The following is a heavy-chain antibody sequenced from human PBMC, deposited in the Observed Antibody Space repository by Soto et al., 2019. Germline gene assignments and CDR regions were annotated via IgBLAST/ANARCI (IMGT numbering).Heavy chain of an antibody. Sequence: QITLKESGPTLVKPTQTLTLTCTFSGFSRTTSGVAVDWIRQPPGKALEWLALIYWDDDPRYSPSLKNRLTITGDTSENQVVLTMTNMDPVDTATYFCAYRRAAAPNAFASWGQGTMVTVSS. CDR3: AYRRAAAPNAFAS. D-gene: IGHD6-6*01. J-gene: IGHJ3*01. V-gene: IGHV2-5*02. CDR2: IYWDDDP. CDR1: GFSRTTSGVA.